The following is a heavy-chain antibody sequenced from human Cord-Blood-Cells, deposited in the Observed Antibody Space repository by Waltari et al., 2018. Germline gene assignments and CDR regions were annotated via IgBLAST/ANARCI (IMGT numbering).Heavy chain of an antibody. CDR1: GFTFDDYA. CDR3: AKGTTNWNYYFDY. J-gene: IGHJ4*02. Sequence: EVQLVESGGGLVQPGRYLRLSCAASGFTFDDYAMHWVRQAPGKGLEGVSGISWNSGSIGYADSVKGRFTISRDNAKNSLYLQMNSLRAEDMALYYCAKGTTNWNYYFDYWGQGTLVTVSS. D-gene: IGHD1-7*01. V-gene: IGHV3-9*03. CDR2: ISWNSGSI.